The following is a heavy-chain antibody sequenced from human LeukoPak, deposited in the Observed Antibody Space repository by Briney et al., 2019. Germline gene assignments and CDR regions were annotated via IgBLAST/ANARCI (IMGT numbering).Heavy chain of an antibody. D-gene: IGHD3-9*01. Sequence: VASVKVSCKASGGTFSSYAISWVRQAPGQGLEWMGGIIPIFGTANYAQKFQGRVTITADESTSTAYMELSSLRSEDTAVYYCARDLAGYLSAEYFQHWGQGTLVTVSS. CDR2: IIPIFGTA. J-gene: IGHJ1*01. V-gene: IGHV1-69*13. CDR3: ARDLAGYLSAEYFQH. CDR1: GGTFSSYA.